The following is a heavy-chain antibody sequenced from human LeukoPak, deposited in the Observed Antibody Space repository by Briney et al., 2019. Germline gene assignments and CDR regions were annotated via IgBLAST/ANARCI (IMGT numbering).Heavy chain of an antibody. J-gene: IGHJ4*02. D-gene: IGHD5-24*01. CDR1: GFSISPGYY. V-gene: IGHV4-38-2*01. Sequence: SETLSLTCVVSGFSISPGYYWAWIRQPPGRGLEYIGNIYHTGTTYYNPSLNSRVTISVDTSKNQLSLKLSSVTAADTAVYYCARRDAKIFDYRGQGTLVTVSS. CDR2: IYHTGTT. CDR3: ARRDAKIFDY.